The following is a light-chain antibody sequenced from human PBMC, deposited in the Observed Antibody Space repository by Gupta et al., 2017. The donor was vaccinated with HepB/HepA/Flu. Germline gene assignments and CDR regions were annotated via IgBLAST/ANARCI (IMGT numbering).Light chain of an antibody. V-gene: IGKV1-39*01. Sequence: EIQLTQSPSSLSASLGDRVTITCRASESVDKYVSWYRQKAGKAPNLLIYAAATLQSGVPSRCSGRRSGAEFTLTITRLQPEDFATYYCQHSYTNPTFGGGTKVEIK. CDR3: QHSYTNPT. CDR1: ESVDKY. CDR2: AAA. J-gene: IGKJ4*01.